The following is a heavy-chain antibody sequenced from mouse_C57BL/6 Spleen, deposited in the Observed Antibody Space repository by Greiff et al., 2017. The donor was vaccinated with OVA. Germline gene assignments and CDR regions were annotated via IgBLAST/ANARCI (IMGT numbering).Heavy chain of an antibody. CDR3: AIPFYDDYGGYYAMDY. Sequence: EVQLQQSGPELVKPGASVKMSCKASGYTFTDYNMHWVKQSHGKSLEWIGYINPNNGGTSYNQKFKGKASLTVNKSSSTAYMELRSLTSEDSAVYYCAIPFYDDYGGYYAMDYWGQGTSVTVSS. CDR1: GYTFTDYN. CDR2: INPNNGGT. V-gene: IGHV1-22*01. J-gene: IGHJ4*01. D-gene: IGHD2-4*01.